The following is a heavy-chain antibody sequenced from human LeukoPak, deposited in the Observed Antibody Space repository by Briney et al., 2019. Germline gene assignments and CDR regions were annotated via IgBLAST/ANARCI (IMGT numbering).Heavy chain of an antibody. CDR3: AKTHSHFPPYFDY. D-gene: IGHD4-11*01. J-gene: IGHJ4*02. CDR2: IYSSGRA. CDR1: GGSISSLTHY. Sequence: PSETLSLTCTVSGGSISSLTHYWGWIRQPPGQRLEWIGSIYSSGRAYYHPSLKSRLTMSVDTSQNQVSLKLSSVTAADTAVYYCAKTHSHFPPYFDYWGQGTLVIVSS. V-gene: IGHV4-39*07.